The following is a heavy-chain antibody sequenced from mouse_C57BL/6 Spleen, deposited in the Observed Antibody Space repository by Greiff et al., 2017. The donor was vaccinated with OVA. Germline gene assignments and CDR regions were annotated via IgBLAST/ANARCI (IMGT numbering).Heavy chain of an antibody. D-gene: IGHD1-1*01. J-gene: IGHJ2*01. Sequence: EVKLVESGGGLVKPGGSLKLSCAASGFTFSDYGMNWVRQAPEKGLEWVAYISSGSSTINYADTVKGRFNISRDNAKNSLFLLMTSLRAEDTAMYYGARTTGVAFDYWGQGTTLTVSS. CDR3: ARTTGVAFDY. CDR1: GFTFSDYG. V-gene: IGHV5-17*01. CDR2: ISSGSSTI.